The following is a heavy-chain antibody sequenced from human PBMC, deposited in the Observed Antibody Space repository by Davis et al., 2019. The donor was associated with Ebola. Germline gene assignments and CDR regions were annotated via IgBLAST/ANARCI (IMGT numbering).Heavy chain of an antibody. V-gene: IGHV3-74*03. CDR3: TRDLNLLFFDY. CDR2: DAGVT. Sequence: DAGVTTYAASVRGRFTSSRDNAENTLYLQMNRLRAEDSGIYYCTRDLNLLFFDYWGQGTLVTVSS. J-gene: IGHJ4*02.